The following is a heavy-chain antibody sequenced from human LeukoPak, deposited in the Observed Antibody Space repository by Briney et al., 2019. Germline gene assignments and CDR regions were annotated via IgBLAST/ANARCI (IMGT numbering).Heavy chain of an antibody. J-gene: IGHJ4*02. CDR3: ARWGARGSSAAH. D-gene: IGHD6-6*01. Sequence: GGSLRLSCAASGFTFSSYSMNWVRQAPGKGLEWVSSISSSSSYIYYADSVKGRFTISRDNAKNSLYLQMNSLRAEDTAVYYCARWGARGSSAAHWGQGTLVTVSS. CDR2: ISSSSSYI. V-gene: IGHV3-21*01. CDR1: GFTFSSYS.